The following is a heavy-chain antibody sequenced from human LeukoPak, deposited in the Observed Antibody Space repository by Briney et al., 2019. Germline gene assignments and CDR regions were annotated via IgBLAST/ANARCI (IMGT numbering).Heavy chain of an antibody. D-gene: IGHD1-1*01. J-gene: IGHJ6*03. V-gene: IGHV4-39*02. CDR3: ARPGHFDYYMDV. CDR2: IYYSGTT. CDR1: GGSISSSSYY. Sequence: KASETLSLTCTVSGGSISSSSYYWGWIRQPPGKGLEWIVTIYYSGTTYYNPSLKSRVTISADTTKNHFSLKLNSVTAADRAVYYCARPGHFDYYMDVWGKGTTVTVSS.